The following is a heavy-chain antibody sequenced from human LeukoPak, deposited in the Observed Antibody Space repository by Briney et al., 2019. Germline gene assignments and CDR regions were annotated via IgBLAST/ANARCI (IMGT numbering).Heavy chain of an antibody. CDR2: VSAYNGNT. J-gene: IGHJ5*02. V-gene: IGHV1-18*01. CDR3: ARAGGVSFVARWFDP. CDR1: GYTFNNYG. Sequence: GASVKVSCKASGYTFNNYGISWVRQAPGQGLEWLGWVSAYNGNTNYAQKLQGRVTMTTDTSTGIAYMELKSLRSDDTAVYYCARAGGVSFVARWFDPWGQGSLVTVSS. D-gene: IGHD3-16*01.